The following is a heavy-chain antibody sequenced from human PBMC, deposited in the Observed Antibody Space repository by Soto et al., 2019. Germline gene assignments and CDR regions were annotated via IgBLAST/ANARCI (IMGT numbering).Heavy chain of an antibody. CDR1: GFTFSTYG. V-gene: IGHV3-30*18. J-gene: IGHJ4*02. Sequence: QVQLVESGGGVVQPGRCLRVSCAASGFTFSTYGMHWVRQAPGKGLEWVAVISHDGSNKYYVDSVKGRFTISRDNSKNTLYLQMSSLKPEDTAVYYCANGYRSGWYYFDYWGQGTLVTVSS. CDR3: ANGYRSGWYYFDY. CDR2: ISHDGSNK. D-gene: IGHD6-19*01.